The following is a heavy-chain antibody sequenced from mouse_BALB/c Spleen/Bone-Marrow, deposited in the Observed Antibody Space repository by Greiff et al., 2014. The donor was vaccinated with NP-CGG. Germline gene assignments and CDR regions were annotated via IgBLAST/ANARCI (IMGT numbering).Heavy chain of an antibody. CDR2: INPSSGYT. V-gene: IGHV1-4*01. Sequence: QVQLQQSGAELARPGASVKMPCRASGYTFTTYTIHWVRQRPGQGLEWIGYINPSSGYTNYIQKFKDKATLTADKSSSTAYMQLSSLTSEDSAVYYCARRDDGYVFFDYWGQGTTLTVSS. CDR1: GYTFTTYT. CDR3: ARRDDGYVFFDY. D-gene: IGHD2-3*01. J-gene: IGHJ2*01.